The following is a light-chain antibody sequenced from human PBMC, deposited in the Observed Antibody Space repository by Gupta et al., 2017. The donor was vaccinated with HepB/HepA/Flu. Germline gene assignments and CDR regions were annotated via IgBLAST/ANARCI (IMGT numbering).Light chain of an antibody. V-gene: IGKV3-11*01. CDR2: DAS. CDR3: QQRDNWPRT. Sequence: DIVLTQFPATLSLSPGERATLSCRASQSVNIYLAWYQQRPGQAPRLLIYDASNRATGIPARFSGSGSGTDFTLTISSLEPEEFAVYYCQQRDNWPRTFGQGTKLEIK. CDR1: QSVNIY. J-gene: IGKJ2*01.